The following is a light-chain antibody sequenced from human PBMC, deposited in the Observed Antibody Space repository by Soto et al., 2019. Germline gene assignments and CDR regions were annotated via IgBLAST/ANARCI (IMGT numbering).Light chain of an antibody. Sequence: EIVLTQSPGTLSLSPGERATLSCRASQSVSSSYLAWYQQKPGQAPRLLIYGGSSRATGIPVRFSGSGSETDFTLTISSLQSEDFATYYCQQYESLPLTFGQGTRLEIK. CDR2: GGS. V-gene: IGKV3-20*01. CDR3: QQYESLPLT. J-gene: IGKJ5*01. CDR1: QSVSSSY.